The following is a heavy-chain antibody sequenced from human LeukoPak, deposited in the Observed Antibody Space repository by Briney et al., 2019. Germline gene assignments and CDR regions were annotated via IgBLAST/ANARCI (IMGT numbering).Heavy chain of an antibody. Sequence: QTGGSLRLSCAASGFTFSDYTMNWVRQAPGKGLEWVSYISSTSTTIYYADSVKGRFTISRDNAKNSLYLQMNSLRAEDTAIYYCARADPYGDSTPDYWGQGTPVTVSS. CDR1: GFTFSDYT. D-gene: IGHD4-17*01. CDR2: ISSTSTTI. J-gene: IGHJ4*02. CDR3: ARADPYGDSTPDY. V-gene: IGHV3-48*04.